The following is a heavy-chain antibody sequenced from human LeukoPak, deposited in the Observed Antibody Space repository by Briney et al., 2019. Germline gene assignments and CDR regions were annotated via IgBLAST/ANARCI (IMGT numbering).Heavy chain of an antibody. Sequence: KTSETLSLTCAVYGGSFSGYYWSWIRQPPGKGLEWIGEINHSGSTNYNPSLKSRVTISVDTSKNQFSLKLSSVTAADTAVYYCARGPYPRYWGQGTLVTVSS. CDR1: GGSFSGYY. CDR2: INHSGST. V-gene: IGHV4-34*01. CDR3: ARGPYPRY. J-gene: IGHJ4*02.